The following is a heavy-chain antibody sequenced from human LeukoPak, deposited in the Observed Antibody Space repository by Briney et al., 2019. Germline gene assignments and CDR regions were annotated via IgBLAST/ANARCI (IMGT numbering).Heavy chain of an antibody. CDR2: INHSGST. CDR1: GGSFSGYY. J-gene: IGHJ6*02. V-gene: IGHV4-34*01. D-gene: IGHD6-13*01. Sequence: SETLSLTCAVYGGSFSGYYWSWIRQPPGKGLEWIGEINHSGSTNYNPSLKSRVTISVDTSKNQFSLKLSSVTAADTAVYYCARSYSSSWYGYFGMDVWGQGTTVTVSS. CDR3: ARSYSSSWYGYFGMDV.